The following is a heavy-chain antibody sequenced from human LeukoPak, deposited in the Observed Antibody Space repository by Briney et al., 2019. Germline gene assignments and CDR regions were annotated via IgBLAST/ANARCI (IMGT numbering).Heavy chain of an antibody. J-gene: IGHJ4*02. CDR2: ISWNSGSI. Sequence: GGSLRLSCAASGFTFDDYAMHWVRQAPGKGLEWVSGISWNSGSIGYADSVKGRFTISRDNAKNSLYLQMNSLRAEDTALYYCARDAIGGTGLRTFDYWGQGTLVTVSS. CDR3: ARDAIGGTGLRTFDY. D-gene: IGHD1-7*01. CDR1: GFTFDDYA. V-gene: IGHV3-9*01.